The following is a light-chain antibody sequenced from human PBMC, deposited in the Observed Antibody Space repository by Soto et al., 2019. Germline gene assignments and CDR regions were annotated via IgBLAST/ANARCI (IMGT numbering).Light chain of an antibody. Sequence: DIQMTQSPSSLSASVGDRVTITCRAGQSISNYLNWYQQKPGKAPNLLIYAASSLQSGVPSRFSGSGSGTDFTLTISDLRPEDFATYYCQQTYSVPGTFGQGTQVEIK. CDR2: AAS. CDR1: QSISNY. V-gene: IGKV1-39*01. J-gene: IGKJ1*01. CDR3: QQTYSVPGT.